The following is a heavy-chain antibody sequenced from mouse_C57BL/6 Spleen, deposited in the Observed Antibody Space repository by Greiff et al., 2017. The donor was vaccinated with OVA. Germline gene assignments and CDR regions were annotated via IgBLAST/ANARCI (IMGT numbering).Heavy chain of an antibody. CDR1: GYAFSSSW. V-gene: IGHV1-82*01. Sequence: VQRVESGPELVKPGASVKISCKASGYAFSSSWMNWVKQRPGKGLEWIGRIYPGDGDTNYNGKFKGKATLTADKSSSTAYMQLSSLTSEDSAVYFCAREGGYYDYDKSMDYWGQGTSVTVSS. CDR2: IYPGDGDT. CDR3: AREGGYYDYDKSMDY. D-gene: IGHD2-4*01. J-gene: IGHJ4*01.